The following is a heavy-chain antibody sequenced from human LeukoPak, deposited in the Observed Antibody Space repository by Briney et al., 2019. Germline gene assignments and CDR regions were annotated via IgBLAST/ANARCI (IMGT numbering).Heavy chain of an antibody. CDR3: TTDGITIFGVVKDSGYYYGMDV. J-gene: IGHJ6*02. Sequence: GGSLRLSCAASGFTFSSYAMHWVRQAPGKGLEWVAVISYDGSNKYYADSVKGRFTISRDNSKNTLYLQMNSLKTEDTAVYYCTTDGITIFGVVKDSGYYYGMDVWGQGTTVTVSS. V-gene: IGHV3-30-3*01. CDR1: GFTFSSYA. D-gene: IGHD3-3*01. CDR2: ISYDGSNK.